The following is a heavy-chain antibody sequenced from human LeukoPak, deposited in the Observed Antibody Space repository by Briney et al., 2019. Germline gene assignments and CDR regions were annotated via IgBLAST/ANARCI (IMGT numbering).Heavy chain of an antibody. J-gene: IGHJ6*02. Sequence: GGSLRLSCAASGFTFSSYSMNWVRQAPGKGLEWVSSISSSSSYIYYADSVKGRFTISRDNAKNSLYLQMNSLRAEDTAVYYCARGYCSSTSCYVFSRYYYYGMDVWGQGTTVTVSS. CDR1: GFTFSSYS. CDR3: ARGYCSSTSCYVFSRYYYYGMDV. CDR2: ISSSSSYI. D-gene: IGHD2-2*01. V-gene: IGHV3-21*01.